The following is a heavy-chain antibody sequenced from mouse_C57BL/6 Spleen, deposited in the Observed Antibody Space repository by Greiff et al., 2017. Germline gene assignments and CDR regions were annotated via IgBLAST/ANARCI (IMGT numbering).Heavy chain of an antibody. CDR2: IDPSDSYT. CDR1: GYTFTSYW. V-gene: IGHV1-59*01. Sequence: QVQLQQPGAELVRPGTSVKLSCKASGYTFTSYWMHWVKQRPGQGLEWIGVIDPSDSYTNYNQKFKGKATLTVDTSSSTAYMQLSSLTSEDSAVYYCASRFDYCGQGTTLTVSS. J-gene: IGHJ2*01. CDR3: ASRFDY.